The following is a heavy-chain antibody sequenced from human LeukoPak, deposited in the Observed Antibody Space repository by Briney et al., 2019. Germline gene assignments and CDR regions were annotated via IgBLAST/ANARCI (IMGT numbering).Heavy chain of an antibody. Sequence: PGGSLRLSCAASGFTVSSNYMSWVRQAPGKGLEWVSVIYSGGSTYYADSVKGRFTISRDNSKNTLYLQMNSLRAEDTAVYYCAKFSTRAYDNYWGQGTLVTVSS. V-gene: IGHV3-53*01. D-gene: IGHD3-9*01. CDR2: IYSGGST. CDR1: GFTVSSNY. CDR3: AKFSTRAYDNY. J-gene: IGHJ4*02.